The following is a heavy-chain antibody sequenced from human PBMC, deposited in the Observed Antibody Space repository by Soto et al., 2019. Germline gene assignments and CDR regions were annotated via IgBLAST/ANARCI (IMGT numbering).Heavy chain of an antibody. CDR1: GGTFSRYA. CDR3: AQTLGSAVAGPGRFDL. J-gene: IGHJ2*01. D-gene: IGHD6-19*01. V-gene: IGHV1-69*12. CDR2: ITPMFSTA. Sequence: QVPLVQSGAEVKKPGSSVKVSCKASGGTFSRYAISWVRQAPGQGLEWMGGITPMFSTANYAQKFQGRVTITADESTSTVHRELSRLRSDDTAVYYCAQTLGSAVAGPGRFDLWGRGTLVIVSS.